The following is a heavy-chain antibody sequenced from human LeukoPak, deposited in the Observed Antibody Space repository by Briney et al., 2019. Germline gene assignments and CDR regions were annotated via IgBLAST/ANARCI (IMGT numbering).Heavy chain of an antibody. Sequence: ASVKVSCKASGYTFTSYDINWVRQATGQGLEWMGWVNPNSGNTGYAQKFQGRVTITRNTSISTAYMELSSLRSEDTAVYYCARGLRYCSSTSCPELDDAFDIWGQGTMVTVSS. CDR3: ARGLRYCSSTSCPELDDAFDI. J-gene: IGHJ3*02. V-gene: IGHV1-8*03. CDR2: VNPNSGNT. D-gene: IGHD2-2*01. CDR1: GYTFTSYD.